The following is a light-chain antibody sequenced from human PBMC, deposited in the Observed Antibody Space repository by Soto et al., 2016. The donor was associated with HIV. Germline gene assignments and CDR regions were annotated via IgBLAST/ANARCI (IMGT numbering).Light chain of an antibody. Sequence: DIRMTQSPPTVSASVGDRVTITCRASQSISKCLAWYQQKPGKAPKLLIYKASTLQTGVPSRFSGSGSGTDFTLTLSSVQPDDVGTYYCQQYNTVPWTFGQGTKLEMK. J-gene: IGKJ1*01. CDR1: QSISKC. CDR3: QQYNTVPWT. CDR2: KAS. V-gene: IGKV1-5*03.